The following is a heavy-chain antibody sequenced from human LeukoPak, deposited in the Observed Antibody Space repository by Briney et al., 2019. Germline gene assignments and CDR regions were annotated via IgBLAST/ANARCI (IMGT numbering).Heavy chain of an antibody. J-gene: IGHJ4*02. CDR2: INPNSGVT. V-gene: IGHV1-2*02. CDR3: ARGIAAAGAPFDY. CDR1: GYTFTGYY. Sequence: ASVRVSCKASGYTFTGYYMHWVRQVPGQGLEWMGWINPNSGVTNYAQMFQGRVTMTRDTSISTAYMELSRLRSDDTAVYYCARGIAAAGAPFDYWGQGTLVTVSS. D-gene: IGHD6-13*01.